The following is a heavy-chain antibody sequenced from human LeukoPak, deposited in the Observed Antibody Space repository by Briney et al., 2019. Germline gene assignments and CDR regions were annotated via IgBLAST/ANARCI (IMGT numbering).Heavy chain of an antibody. CDR2: ISYDGSNK. J-gene: IGHJ4*02. CDR1: GFTFSSYG. Sequence: PGGSLRLSCAASGFTFSSYGMHWVRQAPGKGLEWVAVISYDGSNKYYADSVKGRFTISRDNSKNTLYLQMSSLRAEDTAVYYCARAAKFEFYFDYWGQGTLVTVSS. D-gene: IGHD3-10*01. CDR3: ARAAKFEFYFDY. V-gene: IGHV3-30*03.